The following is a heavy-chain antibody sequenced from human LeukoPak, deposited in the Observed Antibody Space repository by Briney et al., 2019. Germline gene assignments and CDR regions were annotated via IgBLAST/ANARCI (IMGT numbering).Heavy chain of an antibody. CDR2: IRYDGSNI. J-gene: IGHJ6*02. Sequence: GGSLRLSCAASGFTSSSYGMHWVRQAPGKGLEWVAFIRYDGSNIYYADSVKGRFTISRDNSKNTLYLQMNSLRAEDTAVYYCAKENRYTVRGSTGPGLYYYYGMDVWGQGTTVTVSS. CDR3: AKENRYTVRGSTGPGLYYYYGMDV. D-gene: IGHD3-10*01. V-gene: IGHV3-30*02. CDR1: GFTSSSYG.